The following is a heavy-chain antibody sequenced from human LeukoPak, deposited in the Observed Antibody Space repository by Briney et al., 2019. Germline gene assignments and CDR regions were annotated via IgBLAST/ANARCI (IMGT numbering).Heavy chain of an antibody. J-gene: IGHJ6*02. CDR2: ISAYNGNT. CDR3: ARGQTYYYGSGSYFPVPNYYYYGMDV. V-gene: IGHV1-18*01. Sequence: VASVKVSCKASGGTFSSYGISWVRQAPGQGLEWMGWISAYNGNTNYAQKLQGRVTMTTDTSTSTAYMELRSLRSDDTAVYYCARGQTYYYGSGSYFPVPNYYYYGMDVWGQGTTVTVSS. CDR1: GGTFSSYG. D-gene: IGHD3-10*01.